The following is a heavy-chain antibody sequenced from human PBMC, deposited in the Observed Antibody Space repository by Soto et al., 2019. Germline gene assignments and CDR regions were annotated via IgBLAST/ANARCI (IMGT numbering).Heavy chain of an antibody. CDR1: GGSISSGDYY. Sequence: QVQLQESGPGLVKPSQTLSLTCTVSGGSISSGDYYWSWIRQPPGEGLAWIGYIYYSGSTYYTTSLKRRVTISIDTSKDQFSLKLSSVTAADTAVYYCARDRLAYCSGGSCSYGMDVWGQGTTVTVSS. CDR2: IYYSGST. CDR3: ARDRLAYCSGGSCSYGMDV. V-gene: IGHV4-30-4*01. D-gene: IGHD2-15*01. J-gene: IGHJ6*02.